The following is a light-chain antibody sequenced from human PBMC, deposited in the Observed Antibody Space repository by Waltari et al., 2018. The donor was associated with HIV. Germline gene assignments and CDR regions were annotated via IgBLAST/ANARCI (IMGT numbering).Light chain of an antibody. CDR3: QQSYSTPIT. V-gene: IGKV1-39*01. J-gene: IGKJ5*01. CDR2: AAS. Sequence: IQMTQSPPSLSASVGDRVTITCRASQSISSYLNWYQQKPGKAPKLLIYAASSLQSGVPSRISGSGSGTDFTLTISSLQPEDFATYYCQQSYSTPITFGQGTRLEIK. CDR1: QSISSY.